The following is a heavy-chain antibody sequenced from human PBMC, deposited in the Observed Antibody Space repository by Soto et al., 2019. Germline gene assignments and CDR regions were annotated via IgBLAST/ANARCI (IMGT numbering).Heavy chain of an antibody. V-gene: IGHV1-69*02. CDR1: GGTFSSYT. J-gene: IGHJ3*02. CDR2: IIPILGIA. D-gene: IGHD1-1*01. Sequence: SVKVSCKASGGTFSSYTISWVRQAPGQGLEWMGRIIPILGIANYAQKFQGRVTITADKSTSTAYMELSSLRSEDTAVYYCARGYDLGAFDIWGQGTMVTVSS. CDR3: ARGYDLGAFDI.